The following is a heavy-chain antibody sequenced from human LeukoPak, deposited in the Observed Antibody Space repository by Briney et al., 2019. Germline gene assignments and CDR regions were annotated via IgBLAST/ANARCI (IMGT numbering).Heavy chain of an antibody. D-gene: IGHD3-22*01. CDR1: GYTFTSYG. CDR3: ARAYGYDSSGYSEAYFDY. Sequence: ASVKVSCKASGYTFTSYGISWVRQAPGQGLEWMGWISAYNGNTNYAQKLQGRVTMTTDTSTSTAYMELRSLRSDDTAVYYCARAYGYDSSGYSEAYFDYWGQGTLVTVSS. CDR2: ISAYNGNT. J-gene: IGHJ4*02. V-gene: IGHV1-18*01.